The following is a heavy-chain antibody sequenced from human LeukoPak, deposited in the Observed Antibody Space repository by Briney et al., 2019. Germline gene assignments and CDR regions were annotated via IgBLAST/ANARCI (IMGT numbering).Heavy chain of an antibody. D-gene: IGHD2-2*01. CDR2: IYTSGST. J-gene: IGHJ3*02. CDR1: GGSISSYY. CDR3: ARAKGRYCSSTSCPADI. Sequence: SETLSLTCTVSGGSISSYYWSWIRQPAGKGLEWIGRIYTSGSTNYNPSLKSRVTISVDTSKNQFSLKLSSVTAADTAVYYCARAKGRYCSSTSCPADIWGQGTMVTVSS. V-gene: IGHV4-4*07.